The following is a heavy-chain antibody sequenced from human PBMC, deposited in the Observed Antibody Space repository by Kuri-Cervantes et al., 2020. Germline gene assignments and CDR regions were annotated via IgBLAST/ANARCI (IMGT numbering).Heavy chain of an antibody. J-gene: IGHJ5*02. CDR1: GGSFSGYY. Sequence: SQTLSLTCAVYGGSFSGYYWSWIRPPPGKGLKWIGEINRSGSTNYNSSLKSRVTISVDTSKNQFSLKLSSVTAADTAVYYCARRRGRGYYDSSGYWFDPCGQGTLVTVSS. V-gene: IGHV4-34*01. D-gene: IGHD3-22*01. CDR3: ARRRGRGYYDSSGYWFDP. CDR2: INRSGST.